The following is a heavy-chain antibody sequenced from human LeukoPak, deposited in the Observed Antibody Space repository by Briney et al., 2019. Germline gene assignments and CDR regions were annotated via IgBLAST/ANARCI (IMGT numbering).Heavy chain of an antibody. CDR3: ARGQQLVGVFDY. V-gene: IGHV6-1*01. CDR2: TYYRSKWYN. D-gene: IGHD6-13*01. CDR1: GDSVSSNSAA. J-gene: IGHJ4*02. Sequence: SQTPSRTCAISGDSVSSNSAAWNWIRQSPSRGLEWLGRTYYRSKWYNDYAVSVKSRITINPDTSKNQFSLQLNSVTPEDTAVYYCARGQQLVGVFDYWGQGTLVTVSS.